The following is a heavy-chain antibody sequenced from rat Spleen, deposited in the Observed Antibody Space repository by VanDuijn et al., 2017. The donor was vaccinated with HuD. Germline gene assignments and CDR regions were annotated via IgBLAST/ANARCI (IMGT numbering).Heavy chain of an antibody. V-gene: IGHV5-7*01. D-gene: IGHD5-1*01. Sequence: EVQLVESGGGLVQPGRSLKFSCAASGFTFSDYNMAWVRQAPKKGLEWVATISYDGSSIYYRDSVKGRFTISRDNAKNTVDMQLSSLGSEDTAMYFCARERNWERYFDYWGQGVMVTVSS. CDR1: GFTFSDYN. CDR2: ISYDGSSI. CDR3: ARERNWERYFDY. J-gene: IGHJ2*01.